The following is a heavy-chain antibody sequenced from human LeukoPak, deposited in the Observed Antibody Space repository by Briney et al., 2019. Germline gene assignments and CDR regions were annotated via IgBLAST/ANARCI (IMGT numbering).Heavy chain of an antibody. CDR1: GFTFDDYG. V-gene: IGHV3-20*04. Sequence: SGGSLRLSCAASGFTFDDYGMSWVRQAPGKGLEWVSGINWNGGSTGYADSVKGRFTISRDNSKNTLYLQMNSLRAEDTAVYYCYIPYYDTSAYKGYWGQGTLVTVSS. CDR3: YIPYYDTSAYKGY. D-gene: IGHD3-22*01. CDR2: INWNGGST. J-gene: IGHJ4*02.